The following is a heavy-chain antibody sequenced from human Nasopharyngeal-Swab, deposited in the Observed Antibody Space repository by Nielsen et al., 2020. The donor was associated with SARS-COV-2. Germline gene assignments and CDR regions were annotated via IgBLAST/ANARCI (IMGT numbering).Heavy chain of an antibody. Sequence: ASVKVSCKASGYTFTSYGISWVRQAPAQGLEWMGWISAYNGNTNYAQKLQGRVTMTTDTSTSTAYMELRSLRSDDTAVYYCARVSQLRYFDWLLGGVGAFDIWGQGTMVTVSS. J-gene: IGHJ3*02. D-gene: IGHD3-9*01. V-gene: IGHV1-18*01. CDR2: ISAYNGNT. CDR3: ARVSQLRYFDWLLGGVGAFDI. CDR1: GYTFTSYG.